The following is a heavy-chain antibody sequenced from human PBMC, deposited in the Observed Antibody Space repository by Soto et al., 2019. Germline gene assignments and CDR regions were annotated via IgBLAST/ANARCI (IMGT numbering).Heavy chain of an antibody. CDR3: TGRRFGVRGVTTMDV. CDR2: VFYTGFT. D-gene: IGHD3-10*01. J-gene: IGHJ6*02. Sequence: SETLSLTCAVSGASISGSYYYWGWLRQSPGKGPEWIGSVFYTGFTSYNPSLESRVSVSVDTSKNQFSQNLGSVTAADTAVYYCTGRRFGVRGVTTMDVWGPGTTVTVSS. CDR1: GASISGSYYY. V-gene: IGHV4-39*01.